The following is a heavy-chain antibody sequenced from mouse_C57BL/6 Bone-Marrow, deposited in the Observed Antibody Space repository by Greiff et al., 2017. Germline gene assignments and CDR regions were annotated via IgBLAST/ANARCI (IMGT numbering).Heavy chain of an antibody. D-gene: IGHD2-3*01. Sequence: VQLQQPGAELVMPGASVKLSCKASGYTFTSYWMHWVKQRPGQGLEWIGEIDPSDSYTNYNQKFKGKSTLTVDKSSITAYMRLSSLTYEDSAVYYCARGGWLLRNWFAYWGQGTLVTVSA. CDR2: IDPSDSYT. CDR1: GYTFTSYW. CDR3: ARGGWLLRNWFAY. J-gene: IGHJ3*01. V-gene: IGHV1-69*01.